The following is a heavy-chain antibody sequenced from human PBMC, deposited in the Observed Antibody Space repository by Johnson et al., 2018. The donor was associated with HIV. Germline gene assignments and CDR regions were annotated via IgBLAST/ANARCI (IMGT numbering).Heavy chain of an antibody. V-gene: IGHV3-7*01. CDR2: IKQDGSEK. J-gene: IGHJ3*02. CDR1: GFTFSSYW. Sequence: VQLVESGGGLVQPGGSLRLSCAASGFTFSSYWMSWVRQAPGKGLEWVANIKQDGSEKYYVDSVKGRFTISRDKSKNTLYLQMNSLRTEDTAMYYCAKGHSSGYPKDAFDIWGRGTIVTVSS. D-gene: IGHD3-22*01. CDR3: AKGHSSGYPKDAFDI.